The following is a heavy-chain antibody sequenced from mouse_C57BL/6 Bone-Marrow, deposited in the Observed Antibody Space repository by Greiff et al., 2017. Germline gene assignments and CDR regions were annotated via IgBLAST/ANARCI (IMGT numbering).Heavy chain of an antibody. CDR2: ISSGGSYT. V-gene: IGHV5-6*01. D-gene: IGHD1-1*01. Sequence: EVQLVESGGDLVKPGGSLKLSCAASGFTFSSYGMSWVRQTPDKRLEWVATISSGGSYTYYPDSVKGRFTISRDNAKNTLYLQMSSLKSEDTAMYYCAIITTVVRYFDYWGQGTTLTVSS. J-gene: IGHJ2*01. CDR3: AIITTVVRYFDY. CDR1: GFTFSSYG.